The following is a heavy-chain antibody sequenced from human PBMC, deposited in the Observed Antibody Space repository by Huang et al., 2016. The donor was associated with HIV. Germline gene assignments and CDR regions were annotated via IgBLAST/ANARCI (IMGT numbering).Heavy chain of an antibody. J-gene: IGHJ4*02. CDR2: INHSRNT. D-gene: IGHD6-13*01. CDR3: ARGTAAAHSDY. CDR1: GGSFSGYN. Sequence: QVQLQQWGAGLLKPSETLSLTCAVYGGSFSGYNWSWIRQSPGKGLAWIGEINHSRNTNYKPSLKSRVTISVDTSKNQFSLRLSSVTAADTAVYYCARGTAAAHSDYWGQGTLVTVYS. V-gene: IGHV4-34*01.